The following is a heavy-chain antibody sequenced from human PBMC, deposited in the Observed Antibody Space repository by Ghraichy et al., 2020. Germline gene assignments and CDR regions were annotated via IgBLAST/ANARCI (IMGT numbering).Heavy chain of an antibody. CDR3: ARGYGQNFGDLLSDY. J-gene: IGHJ4*02. Sequence: SQTLSLTCAVYGGSLSDYYWSWIRQPPEKGLEWIGEINRSGSTNYSPSLKSRVTISVDTSRNQFSLKVTSVTVADTAVYYCARGYGQNFGDLLSDYWGLGTQVTVSS. D-gene: IGHD3-16*01. CDR1: GGSLSDYY. CDR2: INRSGST. V-gene: IGHV4-34*01.